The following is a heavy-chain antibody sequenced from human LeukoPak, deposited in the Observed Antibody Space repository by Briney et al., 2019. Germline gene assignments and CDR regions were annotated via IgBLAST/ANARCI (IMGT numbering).Heavy chain of an antibody. J-gene: IGHJ4*02. V-gene: IGHV4-39*07. CDR3: ARVSGGVYYSLTRSYFDY. CDR1: GGSISSSSYY. CDR2: IYYSGST. Sequence: SETLSLTCTVSGGSISSSSYYWGWIRQPPGKGLEWIGSIYYSGSTYYNPSLKSRVIISVDTSKNQFSLKLSSVTAADTAVYYCARVSGGVYYSLTRSYFDYWGQGTLVTVSS. D-gene: IGHD3-10*01.